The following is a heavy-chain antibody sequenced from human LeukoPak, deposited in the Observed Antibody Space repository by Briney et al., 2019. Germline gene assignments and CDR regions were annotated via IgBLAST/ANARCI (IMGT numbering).Heavy chain of an antibody. CDR3: AREDSSGYYFDY. J-gene: IGHJ4*02. CDR1: GGSISSGGYS. D-gene: IGHD3-22*01. V-gene: IGHV4-30-2*01. Sequence: SQTLSLTCAVSGGSISSGGYSWSWIRQPPGKGLEWIGYIYHSGSTYYNPSLKSRVTISVYRSKTQFSLKLSSVTAADTAVYYCAREDSSGYYFDYWGQGTLVTVAS. CDR2: IYHSGST.